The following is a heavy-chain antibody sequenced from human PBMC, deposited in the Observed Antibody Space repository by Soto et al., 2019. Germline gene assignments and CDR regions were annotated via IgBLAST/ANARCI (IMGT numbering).Heavy chain of an antibody. D-gene: IGHD6-13*01. Sequence: GPGVKKPGASVKVSCKASGYTFTSYAITWVRQAPGQGLEWMGWISAYNGDTNYSPKIQGRVTMTTDTSTSTAYMEVRSLRYDDPAIYSCAGGGTIAAAGVGDWFAPGAREPWSPSPQ. CDR1: GYTFTSYA. CDR2: ISAYNGDT. CDR3: AGGGTIAAAGVGDWFAP. V-gene: IGHV1-18*04. J-gene: IGHJ5*02.